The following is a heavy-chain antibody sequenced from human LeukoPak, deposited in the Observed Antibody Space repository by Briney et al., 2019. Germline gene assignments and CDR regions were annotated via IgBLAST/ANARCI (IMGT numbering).Heavy chain of an antibody. Sequence: GGSLRLSCAASGFTFSSYAMSWVRQAPGKGLEWVSYISSSGSTIYYADSVKGRFTISRDNAKNSLYLQMNSLRAEDTAVYYCARALGYCSSTSCYVDYWGQGTLVTVSS. J-gene: IGHJ4*02. D-gene: IGHD2-2*01. CDR3: ARALGYCSSTSCYVDY. V-gene: IGHV3-48*04. CDR2: ISSSGSTI. CDR1: GFTFSSYA.